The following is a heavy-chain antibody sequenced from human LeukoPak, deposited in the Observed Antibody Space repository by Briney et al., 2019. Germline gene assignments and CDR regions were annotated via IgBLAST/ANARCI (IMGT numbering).Heavy chain of an antibody. D-gene: IGHD2-8*01. V-gene: IGHV3-20*04. CDR2: INWNGGST. CDR3: STDPRLLMY. Sequence: GGSLRLSCAASGFAFDDYGMTWVRQAPGKGLGWGSGINWNGGSTGYADSVKGRFTISRDNAKNSLYLQMNSLRPEDTALYYCSTDPRLLMYWGHGTLVTVSS. CDR1: GFAFDDYG. J-gene: IGHJ4*01.